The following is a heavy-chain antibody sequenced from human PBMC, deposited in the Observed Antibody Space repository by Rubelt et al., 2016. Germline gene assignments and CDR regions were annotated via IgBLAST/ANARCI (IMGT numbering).Heavy chain of an antibody. CDR2: MSYDGNNK. Sequence: SGFSFRSYAMHWVRQAPGKGLEWVAVMSYDGNNKYYADSVKGRFIISRENSNNTLYLQMNSLTPDDTAVYYCAKVQGDWPSYYYGMDVWGRGTTVTVSS. J-gene: IGHJ6*02. D-gene: IGHD3/OR15-3a*01. V-gene: IGHV3-30-3*02. CDR3: AKVQGDWPSYYYGMDV. CDR1: GFSFRSYA.